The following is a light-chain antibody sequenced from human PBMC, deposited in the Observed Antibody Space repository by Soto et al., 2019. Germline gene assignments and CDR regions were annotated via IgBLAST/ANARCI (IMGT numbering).Light chain of an antibody. CDR1: QSISSW. Sequence: DIQMTQSPSTLSASVGDRVTITCRASQSISSWLAWYQQKPGKAPKLLIYDASSLESGVPSRFSGSGSVPEFTLTISSLQPDDFATYYCQQYNTPRTFGGGTKVEIK. CDR2: DAS. CDR3: QQYNTPRT. V-gene: IGKV1-5*01. J-gene: IGKJ4*01.